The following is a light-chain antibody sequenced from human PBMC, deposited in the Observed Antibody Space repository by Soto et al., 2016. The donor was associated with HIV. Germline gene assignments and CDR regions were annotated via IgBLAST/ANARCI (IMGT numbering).Light chain of an antibody. CDR1: NIGDRS. Sequence: SYELTQPPSVSVAPGKTATITCGANNIGDRSVHWYQQKPGQAPVLVVYDNTDRPSGIPERFSGSNSGNTATLTISRVEAGDEADYYCQLWDATSNHAVFGGGTQLTV. V-gene: IGLV3-21*03. J-gene: IGLJ7*01. CDR2: DNT. CDR3: QLWDATSNHAV.